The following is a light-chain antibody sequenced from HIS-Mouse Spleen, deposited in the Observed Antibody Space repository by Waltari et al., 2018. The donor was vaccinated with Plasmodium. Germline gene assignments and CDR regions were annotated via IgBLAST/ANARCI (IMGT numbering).Light chain of an antibody. CDR3: QQRSNWPSLT. CDR1: QRVTSY. V-gene: IGKV3-11*01. CDR2: DAS. J-gene: IGKJ4*01. Sequence: EIVLTQSPATLSLSPGERATLSCRASQRVTSYLPWYQQKPGQAPRLLIYDASNRATGIPARFSGSGSGTDFTLTISSLEPEDFAVYYCQQRSNWPSLTFGGGTK.